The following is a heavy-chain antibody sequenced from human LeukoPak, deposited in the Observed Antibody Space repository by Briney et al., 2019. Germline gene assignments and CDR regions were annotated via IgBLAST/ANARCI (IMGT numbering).Heavy chain of an antibody. J-gene: IGHJ1*01. Sequence: PGGSLRLSCAASGFTFSSYGMSWVRQAPGKGLEWVSLIYNAVTYADSVKGRFTISRDDSKNTLNLQMNSLRADDTAVYYCARLRGNTMVEYWGQGTLITVSS. CDR2: IYNAVT. D-gene: IGHD3-10*01. CDR1: GFTFSSYG. V-gene: IGHV3-23*03. CDR3: ARLRGNTMVEY.